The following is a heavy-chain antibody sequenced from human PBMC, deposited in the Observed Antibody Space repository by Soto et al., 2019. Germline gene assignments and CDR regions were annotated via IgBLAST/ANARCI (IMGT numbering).Heavy chain of an antibody. CDR3: ARDWRPYDSSGDDAFDI. CDR1: GYTFTSYG. D-gene: IGHD3-22*01. V-gene: IGHV1-18*01. J-gene: IGHJ3*02. CDR2: ISAYNGNT. Sequence: QVQLVQSGAEVKKPGASVKVSCKASGYTFTSYGISWVRQAPGQGLEWMGWISAYNGNTNYAQKLQGRVTMTTDTSKSKAYMELRSLRSDDTAVYYCARDWRPYDSSGDDAFDIWGQGTMVTVSS.